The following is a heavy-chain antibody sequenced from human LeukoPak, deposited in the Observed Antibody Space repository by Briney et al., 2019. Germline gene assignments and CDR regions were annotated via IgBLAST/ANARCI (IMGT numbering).Heavy chain of an antibody. CDR3: ARGRVSSSTWYSTYYYFFYMDF. D-gene: IGHD4-11*01. Sequence: SETLSLTCTVSDDSITMYFWTWIRQPPGKGLEWIGYVDHTGSTKFNPSLNGRVSISRDTSNNFFSLRLRSVTAADTAVYFCARGRVSSSTWYSTYYYFFYMDFWGKGTTVTVSS. CDR2: VDHTGST. CDR1: DDSITMYF. V-gene: IGHV4-59*01. J-gene: IGHJ6*03.